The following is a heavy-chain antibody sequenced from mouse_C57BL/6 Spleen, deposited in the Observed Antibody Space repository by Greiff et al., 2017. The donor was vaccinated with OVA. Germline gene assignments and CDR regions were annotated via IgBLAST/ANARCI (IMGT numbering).Heavy chain of an antibody. CDR2: ISDGGSYT. D-gene: IGHD1-1*01. J-gene: IGHJ1*03. CDR1: GFTFSSYA. CDR3: ARDKDYGSWYFDV. V-gene: IGHV5-4*03. Sequence: EVMLVESGGGLVKPGGSLKLSCAASGFTFSSYAMSWVRQTPEKRLEWVATISDGGSYTYYPDNVKGRFTISKDNAKNNLSLQMGQLKSEDTAMYYCARDKDYGSWYFDVWGTGTTVTVSS.